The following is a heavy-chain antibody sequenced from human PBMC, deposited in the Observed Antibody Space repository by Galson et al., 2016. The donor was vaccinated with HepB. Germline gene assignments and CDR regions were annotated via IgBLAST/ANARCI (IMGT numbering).Heavy chain of an antibody. Sequence: SVKVSCKASGGTFSSYAIGWVRQAPGQGLEWMGGIIPIFGAANSAQKFQGRVTITADESTSTAYMELSSLRSEDTAVYYCARDGTDCSGGSCYSDWGQGTLVTVSS. CDR2: IIPIFGAA. CDR1: GGTFSSYA. V-gene: IGHV1-69*13. D-gene: IGHD2-15*01. CDR3: ARDGTDCSGGSCYSD. J-gene: IGHJ4*02.